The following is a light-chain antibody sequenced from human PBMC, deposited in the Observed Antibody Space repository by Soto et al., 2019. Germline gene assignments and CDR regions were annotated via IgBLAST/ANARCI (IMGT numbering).Light chain of an antibody. V-gene: IGKV1-12*01. Sequence: DIQMTQSPSYVSASVGDRVSTTCRASQDIRSWLAWYQQRPGKAPKLLIYAATILQSGVPSRFSGNGSGTTFTLTINNLQPEDFASYFCQQANSFPLTFGGGTKV. CDR3: QQANSFPLT. CDR2: AAT. J-gene: IGKJ4*01. CDR1: QDIRSW.